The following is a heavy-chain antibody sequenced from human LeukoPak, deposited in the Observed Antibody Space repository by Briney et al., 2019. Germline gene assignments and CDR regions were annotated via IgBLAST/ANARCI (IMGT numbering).Heavy chain of an antibody. Sequence: PGRSLRLSCAASGFTFSNYGMHWVRQAPGKGLEWVAVIWYDGSNKYYADSVKGRFTISRDNSKNTLYLQMNSLRAEDTAVYYCAKPLTTLIVASLDVWGQGTTVTVPS. D-gene: IGHD1-1*01. CDR2: IWYDGSNK. J-gene: IGHJ6*02. CDR1: GFTFSNYG. CDR3: AKPLTTLIVASLDV. V-gene: IGHV3-33*06.